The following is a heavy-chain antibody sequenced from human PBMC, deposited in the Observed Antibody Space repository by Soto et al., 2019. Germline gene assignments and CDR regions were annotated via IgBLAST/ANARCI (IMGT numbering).Heavy chain of an antibody. V-gene: IGHV1-69*01. CDR3: ARPRAYCSGGSCYLDY. CDR2: IIPIFGTA. CDR1: GGTFSSYA. J-gene: IGHJ4*02. Sequence: QVQLVQSGAEAKKPGSSVKVSCKASGGTFSSYAISWVRQAPGQGLEWMGGIIPIFGTANYAQKFQGRVTITADESTSTAYMELSSLRSEDTAVYYCARPRAYCSGGSCYLDYWGQGTLVTVSS. D-gene: IGHD2-15*01.